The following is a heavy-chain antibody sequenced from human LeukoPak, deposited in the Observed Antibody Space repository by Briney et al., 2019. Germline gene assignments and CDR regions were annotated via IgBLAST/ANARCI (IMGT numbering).Heavy chain of an antibody. J-gene: IGHJ6*02. D-gene: IGHD2-2*02. CDR3: AGARSVVVPAAIDGMDV. CDR2: MNPNSGNT. CDR1: GYTFTSYD. V-gene: IGHV1-8*01. Sequence: ASVKVSSKASGYTFTSYDINWVRQATGQGLEWMGWMNPNSGNTGYAQKFQGRVTMTRNTSISTAYMELSSLRSEDTAVYYCAGARSVVVPAAIDGMDVWGQGTTVTVSS.